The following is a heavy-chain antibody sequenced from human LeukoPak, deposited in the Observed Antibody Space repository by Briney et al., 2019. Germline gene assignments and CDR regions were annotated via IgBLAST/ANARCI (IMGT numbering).Heavy chain of an antibody. CDR2: ISGSGGST. D-gene: IGHD1-1*01. J-gene: IGHJ3*02. V-gene: IGHV3-23*01. CDR1: GFTFSTYG. CDR3: AKSLLTTATGTGRAFDI. Sequence: GGSLRLSCAGSGFTFSTYGMTWVRQAPGKGLEWVSAISGSGGSTYYADSVKGRFTISRDNSKNTLYLQMNSLRAEDSAEYYCAKSLLTTATGTGRAFDIWGQGTMVTVSA.